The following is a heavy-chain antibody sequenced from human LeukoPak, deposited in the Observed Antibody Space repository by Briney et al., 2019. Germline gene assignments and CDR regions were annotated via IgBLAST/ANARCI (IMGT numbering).Heavy chain of an antibody. J-gene: IGHJ4*02. CDR1: GYSISSGYY. D-gene: IGHD4-17*01. CDR3: AKNGDYVSSFDY. CDR2: IYHSGST. V-gene: IGHV4-38-2*02. Sequence: SETLSLTCTVSGYSISSGYYWGWIRQPPGKGLEWIGEIYHSGSTNYNPSLKSRVTISVDKSKNQFSLKLSSVTAADTAVYYCAKNGDYVSSFDYWGQGTLVTVSS.